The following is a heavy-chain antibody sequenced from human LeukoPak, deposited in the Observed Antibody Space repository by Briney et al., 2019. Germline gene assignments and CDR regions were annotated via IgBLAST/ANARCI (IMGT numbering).Heavy chain of an antibody. CDR2: FDPEDGET. CDR3: AVLEIYSGSPQYYFDY. V-gene: IGHV1-24*01. Sequence: ASVKVSCKVSGYTLTELSMHWVRQAPGKGLEWMVGFDPEDGETIYAQKFQGRVTMTEDTSTDTAYMELSSLRSEDTAVYYCAVLEIYSGSPQYYFDYWGQGTLVTVSS. CDR1: GYTLTELS. D-gene: IGHD1-26*01. J-gene: IGHJ4*02.